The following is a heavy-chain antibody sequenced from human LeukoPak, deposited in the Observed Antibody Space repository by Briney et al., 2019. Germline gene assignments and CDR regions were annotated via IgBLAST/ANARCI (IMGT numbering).Heavy chain of an antibody. CDR1: GYTFTSYA. D-gene: IGHD3-10*01. CDR2: INAGNGNT. CDR3: GIGDLSGYFDY. V-gene: IGHV1-3*01. J-gene: IGHJ4*02. Sequence: ASVKVSCKASGYTFTSYAMHWVRQAPGQRLEWMGWINAGNGNTKYSQKFQGRVTITRDTSASTAYMELSSLRSEDTAVYYCGIGDLSGYFDYWGQGTLVTVSS.